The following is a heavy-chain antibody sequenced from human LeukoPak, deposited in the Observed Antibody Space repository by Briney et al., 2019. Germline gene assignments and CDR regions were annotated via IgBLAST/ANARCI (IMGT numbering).Heavy chain of an antibody. Sequence: SETLSLTCTVSGGSISSYYWSWIRQPAGKGLEWIGRIYTSGSTNYNPSLKSRVTMSVDTSKNQFSLKLSSVTAADTAVYYCARDRKFVVVVPAASDALDIWGQGTMVTVSS. CDR3: ARDRKFVVVVPAASDALDI. D-gene: IGHD2-2*01. J-gene: IGHJ3*02. CDR1: GGSISSYY. V-gene: IGHV4-4*07. CDR2: IYTSGST.